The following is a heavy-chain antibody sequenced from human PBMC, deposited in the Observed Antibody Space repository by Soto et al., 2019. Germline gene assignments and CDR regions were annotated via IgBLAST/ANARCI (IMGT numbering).Heavy chain of an antibody. CDR2: ISSSGSTI. CDR1: GFTFSDYY. V-gene: IGHV3-11*01. J-gene: IGHJ6*02. D-gene: IGHD3-10*01. CDR3: ARDRDYYGSGSLFSYYYDGMDV. Sequence: QVQLVESGGGLVKPGGSLRLSCAASGFTFSDYYMSWIRQAPGKGLEWVSYISSSGSTIYYADSVKGRFTISRDNAKNSLYLQMNSLRAEDTAVYYCARDRDYYGSGSLFSYYYDGMDVWGQGTTVTVSS.